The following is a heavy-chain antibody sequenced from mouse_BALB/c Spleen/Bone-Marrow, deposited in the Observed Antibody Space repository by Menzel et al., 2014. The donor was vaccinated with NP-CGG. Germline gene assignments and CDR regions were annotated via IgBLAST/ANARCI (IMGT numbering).Heavy chain of an antibody. D-gene: IGHD2-3*01. CDR1: GFDFSRYR. V-gene: IGHV4-1*02. Sequence: EVKLMESGGGLVQPGGSLKLSCAASGFDFSRYRMSWVRQAPGKGLEWIGEINPDSSTINYTPSPKDKFIISRDNAKNTLYLQMSKVRSEDTALYYCARLGYYGGFAYWGQGTLVTVSA. CDR3: ARLGYYGGFAY. J-gene: IGHJ3*01. CDR2: INPDSSTI.